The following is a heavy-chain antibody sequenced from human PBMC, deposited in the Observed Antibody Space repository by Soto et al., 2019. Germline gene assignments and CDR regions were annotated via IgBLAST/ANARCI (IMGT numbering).Heavy chain of an antibody. V-gene: IGHV4-31*03. D-gene: IGHD4-17*01. Sequence: QVQLQESGPGLVQPSQTLSLTCTVSRGSISSVGYYWSWIRQHPGKGLAWIGYIHYSGTTYYNPSHTSRVTISVDTYKSQFTLKLSSVTAADTAVYYCARAGTTVARDPWYYGVDVWGQGTTVTVSS. CDR2: IHYSGTT. CDR1: RGSISSVGYY. CDR3: ARAGTTVARDPWYYGVDV. J-gene: IGHJ6*02.